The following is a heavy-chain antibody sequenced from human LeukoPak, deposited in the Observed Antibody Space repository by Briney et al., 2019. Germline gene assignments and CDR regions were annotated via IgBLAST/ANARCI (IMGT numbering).Heavy chain of an antibody. V-gene: IGHV1-8*03. J-gene: IGHJ3*02. CDR3: ARGNYYDSSGYYLITAFDI. CDR1: GYTFTSYD. Sequence: ASVKVSCKASGYTFTSYDINWVRQATGQGLEWMGWMNPNSGNTGYAQKFQGRVTITRNTSIRTAYMELSSLRSEDTAVYYCARGNYYDSSGYYLITAFDIWGQGTMVTVSS. CDR2: MNPNSGNT. D-gene: IGHD3-22*01.